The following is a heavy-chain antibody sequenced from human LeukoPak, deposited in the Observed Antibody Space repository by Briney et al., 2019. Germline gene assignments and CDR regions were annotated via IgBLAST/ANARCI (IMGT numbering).Heavy chain of an antibody. CDR1: GGSFSGYY. V-gene: IGHV4-34*01. CDR3: ARGMAAGY. J-gene: IGHJ4*02. D-gene: IGHD5-24*01. Sequence: SETLSLTCAVYGGSFSGYYWSWIRQPPGKGLEWIGEINHSGSTNYNPSLKSRVTISVNTSKNQFSLKLSSVTAADTAVYYCARGMAAGYWGQGTWSPSPQ. CDR2: INHSGST.